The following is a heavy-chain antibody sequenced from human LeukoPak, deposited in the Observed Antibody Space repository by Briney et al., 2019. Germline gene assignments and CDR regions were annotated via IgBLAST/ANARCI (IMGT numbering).Heavy chain of an antibody. CDR3: ARAEVYYYGSGSQLLFDY. D-gene: IGHD3-10*01. CDR1: GYTFTGYY. V-gene: IGHV1-2*02. CDR2: INPNSGGT. Sequence: GASVKVSCKASGYTFTGYYMHWVRQAPGQGLEWMGWINPNSGGTNYAQKFQGRVTMTRDTSISTAHMELSRLRSDDTAVYYCARAEVYYYGSGSQLLFDYWGQEPWSPSPQ. J-gene: IGHJ4*01.